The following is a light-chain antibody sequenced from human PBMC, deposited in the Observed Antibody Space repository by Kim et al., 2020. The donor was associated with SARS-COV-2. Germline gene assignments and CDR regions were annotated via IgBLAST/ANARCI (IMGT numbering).Light chain of an antibody. CDR3: QQYNTWPPEYT. CDR1: QGIGNN. CDR2: GAS. J-gene: IGKJ2*01. V-gene: IGKV3-15*01. Sequence: SPGERGTLSCRASQGIGNNLAWYQQKPGQPPRLLIYGASTRATGIPARFSGSGFGTDFTLTITYLQSEDFAVYYCQQYNTWPPEYTFGQGTKLEI.